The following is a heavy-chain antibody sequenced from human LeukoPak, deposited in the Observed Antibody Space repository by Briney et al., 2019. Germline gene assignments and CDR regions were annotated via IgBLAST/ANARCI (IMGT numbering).Heavy chain of an antibody. J-gene: IGHJ4*02. CDR2: IRSKAYGGTT. Sequence: GRSRRLSCTAFGFTFGDYAMSWFRQAPGKGLEWVGFIRSKAYGGTTEYAASVKGRFTISRDDSKSIAYLQMNSLKTEDTAVYYCTRDTLLRYFDWFVPFDYWGQGTLVTVSS. V-gene: IGHV3-49*03. CDR1: GFTFGDYA. CDR3: TRDTLLRYFDWFVPFDY. D-gene: IGHD3-9*01.